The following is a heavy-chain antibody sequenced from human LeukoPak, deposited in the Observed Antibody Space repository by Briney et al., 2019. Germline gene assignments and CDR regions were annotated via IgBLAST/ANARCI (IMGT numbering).Heavy chain of an antibody. CDR1: GFTFSDHY. V-gene: IGHV3-72*01. Sequence: GGSLRLSCAASGFTFSDHYMDWGRQAPREGLEWVGRTRNKANSYTTEYAASVKGRFTISRDDSKNSLYLQMNILKTEDTAVYYCARAYERPYYFDYWGQGTLVTVSS. D-gene: IGHD3-22*01. CDR2: TRNKANSYTT. J-gene: IGHJ4*02. CDR3: ARAYERPYYFDY.